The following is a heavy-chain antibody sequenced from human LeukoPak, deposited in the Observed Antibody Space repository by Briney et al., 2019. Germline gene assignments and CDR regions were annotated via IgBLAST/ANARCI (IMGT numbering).Heavy chain of an antibody. Sequence: PSETLSLTCAVYGGSFSVSDYYWSWIRQPPGKGLEWIGEISHSGGTNYNPSLKSRVSISVDTSKNQFSLKLSSVTAADTAVYYCAKAQLSYYYEDYYFDYWGQGTLVTVSS. CDR2: ISHSGGT. D-gene: IGHD3-10*01. CDR1: GGSFSVSDYY. V-gene: IGHV4-34*01. CDR3: AKAQLSYYYEDYYFDY. J-gene: IGHJ4*02.